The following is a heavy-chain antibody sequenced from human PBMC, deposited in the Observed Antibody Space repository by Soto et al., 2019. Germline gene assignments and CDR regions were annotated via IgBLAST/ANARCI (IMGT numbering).Heavy chain of an antibody. Sequence: ASVKVSCKASGYTFTSYAMHWVRQAPGQRLEWMGWINAGNGNTKYSQKFQGRVTITRDTSASTAYMELSSLRSEDTAVYYCARDYSSSFYYYYGMDVWGQGTTVTVSS. D-gene: IGHD6-13*01. CDR1: GYTFTSYA. CDR2: INAGNGNT. CDR3: ARDYSSSFYYYYGMDV. J-gene: IGHJ6*02. V-gene: IGHV1-3*01.